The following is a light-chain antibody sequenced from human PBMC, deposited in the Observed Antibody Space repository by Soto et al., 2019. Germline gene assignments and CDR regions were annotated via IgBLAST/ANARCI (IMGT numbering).Light chain of an antibody. V-gene: IGKV1-27*01. J-gene: IGKJ3*01. CDR1: QGIVNY. CDR2: GVS. Sequence: DIQMTQSPSSLSASVGDRVTITCRASQGIVNYLAWYQHKPGKVPKLLIYGVSTLQSGVPSRFSGGGSGTEFTVTISSLQPEDVENYYCQKYNSALFTFGPGTKVDIK. CDR3: QKYNSALFT.